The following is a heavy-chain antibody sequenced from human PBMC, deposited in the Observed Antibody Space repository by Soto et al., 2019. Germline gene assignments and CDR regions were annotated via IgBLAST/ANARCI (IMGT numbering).Heavy chain of an antibody. CDR3: ASNRVFGVVITSLCDY. D-gene: IGHD3-3*01. V-gene: IGHV1-69*06. Sequence: SVKVSCKASGGTFSSYAISWVRQAPGQGLEWMGGIIPIFGTANYAQKFQGRVTITADKSTSTAYMELSSLRSEDTAVYYCASNRVFGVVITSLCDYWGQGTLVTVSS. CDR2: IIPIFGTA. J-gene: IGHJ4*02. CDR1: GGTFSSYA.